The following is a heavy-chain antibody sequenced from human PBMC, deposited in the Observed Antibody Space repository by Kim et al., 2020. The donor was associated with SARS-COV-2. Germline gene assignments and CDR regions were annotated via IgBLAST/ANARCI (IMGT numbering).Heavy chain of an antibody. Sequence: YADTVQGRFTISRDNSKDPLYLQMNSLRAEDTGLYYCAKHSYSSSSDFDYWGQGTLVTVSP. CDR3: AKHSYSSSSDFDY. J-gene: IGHJ4*02. D-gene: IGHD6-6*01. V-gene: IGHV3-23*01.